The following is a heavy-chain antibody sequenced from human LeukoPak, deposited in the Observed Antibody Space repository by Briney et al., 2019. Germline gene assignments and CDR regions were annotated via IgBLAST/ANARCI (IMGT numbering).Heavy chain of an antibody. J-gene: IGHJ4*02. D-gene: IGHD2-15*01. V-gene: IGHV1-8*01. CDR3: ARGAPGSSCSGGSCPYLDY. CDR2: VNPNSGHT. Sequence: ASVKVSCKASGYTFTSYDINWVRQAIGQGLEWMGWVNPNSGHTGFAQKFQGRVSMTSNTSISTAYMEVRSLRSEDTAVYYCARGAPGSSCSGGSCPYLDYWGQGTLVSVSS. CDR1: GYTFTSYD.